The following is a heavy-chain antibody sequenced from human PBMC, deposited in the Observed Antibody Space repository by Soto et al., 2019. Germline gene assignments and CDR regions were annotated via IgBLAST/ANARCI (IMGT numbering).Heavy chain of an antibody. CDR2: IYPGDSDT. D-gene: IGHD5-18*01. CDR1: GYSFTSYW. J-gene: IGHJ5*02. Sequence: RGESLKISCKGSGYSFTSYWIGWVRQMPGKGLEWMGIIYPGDSDTRYSPSFQGQVTISADKSISTAYLQWSSLKASDTAMYYCARLVPHIGAMDPPVPNWFDPGGQGPLVTVPS. V-gene: IGHV5-51*01. CDR3: ARLVPHIGAMDPPVPNWFDP.